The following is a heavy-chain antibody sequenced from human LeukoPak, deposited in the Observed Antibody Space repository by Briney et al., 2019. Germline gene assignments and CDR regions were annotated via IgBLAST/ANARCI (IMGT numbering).Heavy chain of an antibody. D-gene: IGHD4-17*01. V-gene: IGHV3-21*01. Sequence: GGSLRLSCAASGFTFSSYSMNWVRQAPGKGLEWVSSISSSSSYIYYADSVKGRFTISRDNAKNSLYLQMNSLRAEDTAVYYCASYGDLTATFDYWGQETLVTVSS. CDR3: ASYGDLTATFDY. CDR2: ISSSSSYI. J-gene: IGHJ4*02. CDR1: GFTFSSYS.